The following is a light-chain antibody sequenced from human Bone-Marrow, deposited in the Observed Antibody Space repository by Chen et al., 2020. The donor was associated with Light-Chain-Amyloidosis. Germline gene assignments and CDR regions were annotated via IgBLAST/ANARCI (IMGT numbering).Light chain of an antibody. CDR3: QVWDRSSDRPV. V-gene: IGLV3-21*02. Sequence: SYVLTQPSSVSVAPGQTATIACGLHNIVSTSVHWYQQTPGQAPLLVVYDDSDRPSGIPERLSGSNSGNTATLTISRVEAGDEADYYCQVWDRSSDRPVFGGGTKLTVL. CDR2: DDS. CDR1: NIVSTS. J-gene: IGLJ3*02.